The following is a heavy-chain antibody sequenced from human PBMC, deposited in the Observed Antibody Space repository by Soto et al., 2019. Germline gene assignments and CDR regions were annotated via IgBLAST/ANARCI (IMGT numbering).Heavy chain of an antibody. D-gene: IGHD6-19*01. Sequence: QVQLVQSGAEVKKPGASVKVSCKASGYTFTSYDISWVRQATGQGLEWMGWMNPNSGNTVYAQKFQGRVTMTRNTSISTAYMELSSLRSEDTAVYYCARESSSGWYVDYWGQGTLVTVSS. CDR3: ARESSSGWYVDY. CDR2: MNPNSGNT. J-gene: IGHJ4*02. CDR1: GYTFTSYD. V-gene: IGHV1-8*01.